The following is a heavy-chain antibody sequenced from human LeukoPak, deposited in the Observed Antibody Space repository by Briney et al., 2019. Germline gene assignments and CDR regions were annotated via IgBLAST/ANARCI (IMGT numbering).Heavy chain of an antibody. Sequence: GASVKVSCKASGYTFTNYGITWVRQAPGQGLEWMGWISVYNGNTNYAQKLQGRVTMTTDTSTSTAYMELRSLRSEDMAVYYCARGSITDYWGQGTLVTVSS. J-gene: IGHJ4*02. CDR1: GYTFTNYG. D-gene: IGHD1-14*01. CDR2: ISVYNGNT. CDR3: ARGSITDY. V-gene: IGHV1-18*03.